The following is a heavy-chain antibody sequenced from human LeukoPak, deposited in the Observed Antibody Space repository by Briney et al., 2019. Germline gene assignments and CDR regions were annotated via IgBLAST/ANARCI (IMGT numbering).Heavy chain of an antibody. CDR2: IIPIFGTA. D-gene: IGHD3-22*01. J-gene: IGHJ4*02. Sequence: GASVKVSCKASGGTFISYAISWVRQARGQGVEWMGGIIPIFGTANYAQKFQGRVTITADESTSTAYMELSSLRSEDTAVYYCARTNYYDSSGYYNVFDYWGQGTLVTVSS. V-gene: IGHV1-69*13. CDR3: ARTNYYDSSGYYNVFDY. CDR1: GGTFISYA.